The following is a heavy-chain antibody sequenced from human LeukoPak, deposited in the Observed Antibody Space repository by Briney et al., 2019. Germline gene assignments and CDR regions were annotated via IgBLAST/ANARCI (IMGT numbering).Heavy chain of an antibody. CDR2: ISYDGTNK. Sequence: GGSLRLSCAASGFPFSSYAMHWVRQAPGKGLEWVAVISYDGTNKYHADSVKGRFTISRDNTKNTLYLQMNSLRAEDTAVYYCARPQYSGYDISLHYWGQGTLVTVSS. J-gene: IGHJ4*02. CDR3: ARPQYSGYDISLHY. D-gene: IGHD5-12*01. V-gene: IGHV3-30*04. CDR1: GFPFSSYA.